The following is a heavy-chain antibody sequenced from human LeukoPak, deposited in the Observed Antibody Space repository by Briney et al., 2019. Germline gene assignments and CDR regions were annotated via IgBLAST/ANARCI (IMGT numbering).Heavy chain of an antibody. Sequence: PSETLSLTFAVSGGASRVYSSGCGSQPPGQGLEWIGEINHSVSTNYNPSLKSRVTISVDTSKNQFSLKLSSVTAADTAVYYCARRLSYGSFFDYWGQGTLVTVSS. V-gene: IGHV4-34*01. J-gene: IGHJ4*02. CDR3: ARRLSYGSFFDY. CDR1: GGASRVYS. CDR2: INHSVST. D-gene: IGHD5-18*01.